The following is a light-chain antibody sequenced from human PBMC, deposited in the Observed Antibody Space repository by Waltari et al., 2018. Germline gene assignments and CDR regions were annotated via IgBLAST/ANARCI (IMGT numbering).Light chain of an antibody. CDR1: SSNIGSNY. V-gene: IGLV1-47*01. Sequence: QSVMTQPPSASGTPGQRVTISCSGRSSNIGSNYVYWFQQLPGTAPKLLIYRNNQRPSGVPDRFSGSKSGTSASLAISGLRSEDEADYYCAAWDDSLSAHWVFGGGTKLTVL. CDR3: AAWDDSLSAHWV. CDR2: RNN. J-gene: IGLJ3*02.